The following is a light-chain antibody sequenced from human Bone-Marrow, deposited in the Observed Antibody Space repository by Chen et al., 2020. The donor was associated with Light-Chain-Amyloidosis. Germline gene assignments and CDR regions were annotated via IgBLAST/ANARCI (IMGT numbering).Light chain of an antibody. CDR3: CSYAGSWV. CDR1: SSDVGSYNL. CDR2: EGS. V-gene: IGLV2-23*01. J-gene: IGLJ3*02. Sequence: QSALTQPASVSGSHGQSITISCTGTSSDVGSYNLVSWYQQHPGKAPKLMIYEGSKRPSGVSHSFSGSKSGNTASLTISGLQAEDEADYYCCSYAGSWVFGGGTKLTVL.